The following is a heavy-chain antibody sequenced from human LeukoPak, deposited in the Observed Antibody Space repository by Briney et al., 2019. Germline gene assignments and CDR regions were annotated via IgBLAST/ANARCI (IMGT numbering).Heavy chain of an antibody. CDR1: GFTFSSFS. CDR2: ISDSGGST. CDR3: AKDAFSYNGVFDPSDI. D-gene: IGHD3-3*01. Sequence: GESLRLSCAASGFTFSSFSMTWVRQAPGKGLEWVSAISDSGGSTHYADSVKGRFTISRDDSRDTLYLQMNSLKAEDTAVYYCAKDAFSYNGVFDPSDIWGQGTMVTVSS. J-gene: IGHJ3*02. V-gene: IGHV3-23*01.